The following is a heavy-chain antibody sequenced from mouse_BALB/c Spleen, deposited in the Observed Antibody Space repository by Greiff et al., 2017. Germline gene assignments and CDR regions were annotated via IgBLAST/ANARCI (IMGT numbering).Heavy chain of an antibody. CDR1: GFNIKDYY. CDR2: IDPENGNT. J-gene: IGHJ3*01. CDR3: ASSYGNYAY. V-gene: IGHV14-1*02. Sequence: EVKLVESGAELVRPGALVKLSCKASGFNIKDYYMHWVKQRPEQGLEWIGWIDPENGNTIYDPKFEGKASITADTSSNTAYLQLSSLTSEDTAVYYCASSYGNYAYWGQGTLVTVSA. D-gene: IGHD2-1*01.